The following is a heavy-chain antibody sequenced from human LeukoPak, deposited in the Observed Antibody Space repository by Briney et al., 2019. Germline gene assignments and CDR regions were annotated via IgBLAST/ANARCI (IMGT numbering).Heavy chain of an antibody. CDR3: VNYGWGRPA. CDR1: GFTFSSYW. J-gene: IGHJ4*02. Sequence: GGSLRLSCAASGFTFSSYWMHWVRQAPGKGLVWVSRIKSDGSDTTYANSVKGRFTISRDNAKNMLYLQMNSLRAEDTAVYYCVNYGWGRPAWGQGTLVTVSS. D-gene: IGHD3-10*01. CDR2: IKSDGSDT. V-gene: IGHV3-74*03.